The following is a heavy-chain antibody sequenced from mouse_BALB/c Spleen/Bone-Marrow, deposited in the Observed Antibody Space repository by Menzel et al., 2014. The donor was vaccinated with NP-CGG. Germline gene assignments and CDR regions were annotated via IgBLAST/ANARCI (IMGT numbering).Heavy chain of an antibody. Sequence: QVQLQQSGAELARPGASVKMSCKASGYTFTTYTMHWVKQRPGQGLEWIGYINPSSGYTNYNQKFKDKATLTADKSSSTAYMQLSSLTSEDSAVYFCAKRDIYYGYDGNAKDYWGQGTSVTVSS. D-gene: IGHD2-2*01. V-gene: IGHV1-4*01. CDR3: AKRDIYYGYDGNAKDY. CDR1: GYTFTTYT. CDR2: INPSSGYT. J-gene: IGHJ4*01.